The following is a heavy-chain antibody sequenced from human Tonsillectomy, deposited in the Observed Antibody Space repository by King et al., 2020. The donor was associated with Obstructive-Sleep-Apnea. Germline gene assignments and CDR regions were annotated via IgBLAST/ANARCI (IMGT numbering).Heavy chain of an antibody. CDR3: TRQRHPDSALDY. CDR1: GFTFNGFA. V-gene: IGHV3-73*01. J-gene: IGHJ4*02. D-gene: IGHD1-26*01. Sequence: VQLVESGGGLVQPGGSLKLSCAASGFTFNGFAIHWVRQSSGRGLEWVGRIRSKTNDYATEYAASMQGRFTISSDDSKNTAYLQLDSLKTEDTAIYYCTRQRHPDSALDYWGQGTLVTVSS. CDR2: IRSKTNDYAT.